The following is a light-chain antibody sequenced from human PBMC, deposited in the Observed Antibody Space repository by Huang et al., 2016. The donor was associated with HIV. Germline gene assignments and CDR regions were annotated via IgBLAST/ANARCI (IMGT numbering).Light chain of an antibody. CDR1: QSISSW. CDR3: QQYNSYSRT. CDR2: KGS. V-gene: IGKV1-5*03. Sequence: DIQMTQSPSTLSASVGDRVTITCRASQSISSWLVWYQQKPGKAPKLLIYKGSSLESGVPSRFSGSGSGTEFTLTISSLQPDDFATYYCQQYNSYSRTFGQGTKVEIK. J-gene: IGKJ1*01.